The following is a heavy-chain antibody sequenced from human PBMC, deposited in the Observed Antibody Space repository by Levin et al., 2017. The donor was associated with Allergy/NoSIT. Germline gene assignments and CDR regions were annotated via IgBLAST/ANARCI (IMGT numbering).Heavy chain of an antibody. Sequence: RGESLKISCAASGFTFSNYWMHWVRQVPGKGLVWVARVNSDESTINYADSVRGRFTISRDNAKNTLYLQMSSLRAEDTAVYYCVRGRPAMDNFYYNYYGMDVWGRGTTVTVSS. CDR2: VNSDESTI. CDR1: GFTFSNYW. J-gene: IGHJ6*02. D-gene: IGHD1-1*01. CDR3: VRGRPAMDNFYYNYYGMDV. V-gene: IGHV3-74*01.